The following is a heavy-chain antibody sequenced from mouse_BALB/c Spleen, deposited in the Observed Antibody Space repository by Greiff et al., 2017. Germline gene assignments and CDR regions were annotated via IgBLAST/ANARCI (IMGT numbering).Heavy chain of an antibody. CDR1: GFSLTSYG. CDR3: ARNPLRWGYFDV. J-gene: IGHJ1*01. V-gene: IGHV2-9*02. D-gene: IGHD1-1*01. CDR2: IWAGGST. Sequence: VKVVESGPGLVAPSQSLSITCTVSGFSLTSYGVHWVRQPPGKGLEWLGVIWAGGSTNYNSALMSRLSISKDNSKSQVFLKMNSLQTDDTAMYYCARNPLRWGYFDVWGAGTTVTVSS.